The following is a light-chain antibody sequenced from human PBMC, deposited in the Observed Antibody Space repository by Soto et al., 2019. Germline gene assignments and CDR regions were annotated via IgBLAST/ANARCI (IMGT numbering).Light chain of an antibody. Sequence: QSVLTQPPSASGTPGQRVTISCSGSTSNIGTNYVYWYQQLPGTAPRLLMYSTNKRPSGVPDRFSGSKSGTSAFLAITGIRSEDEANYYCAAWDDSLSGPVFGGGTKLTVL. J-gene: IGLJ2*01. CDR1: TSNIGTNY. CDR2: STN. CDR3: AAWDDSLSGPV. V-gene: IGLV1-47*02.